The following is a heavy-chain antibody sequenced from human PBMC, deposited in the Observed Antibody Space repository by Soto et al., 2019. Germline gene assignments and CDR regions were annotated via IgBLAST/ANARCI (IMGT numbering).Heavy chain of an antibody. D-gene: IGHD1-1*01. CDR3: ARRTRYKAGGYYHYYMGV. V-gene: IGHV1-18*01. CDR1: GYIFTSFG. CDR2: ISAYNGDT. J-gene: IGHJ6*02. Sequence: XSVKVSCSASGYIFTSFGISLVRQAPGQGLECMGWISAYNGDTNYPQTLQGRVTLTIDTFTNTAYMELGSLRSDDTAVYYCARRTRYKAGGYYHYYMGVWGQGTAVTVSS.